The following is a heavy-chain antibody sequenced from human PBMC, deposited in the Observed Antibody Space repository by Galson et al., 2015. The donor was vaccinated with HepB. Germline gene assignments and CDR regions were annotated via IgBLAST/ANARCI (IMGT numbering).Heavy chain of an antibody. CDR3: AEGSFLSRGGFDI. Sequence: SLRLSCAVSGFTFRDNAMHWVRQAPGKGLEWVSGIYWNSARIDYADSVKGRFTISRDNAKNSLYLQMNSLRPDDTAIYYCAEGSFLSRGGFDIRGQGTLVTVSA. V-gene: IGHV3-9*01. CDR2: IYWNSARI. J-gene: IGHJ3*02. D-gene: IGHD2-15*01. CDR1: GFTFRDNA.